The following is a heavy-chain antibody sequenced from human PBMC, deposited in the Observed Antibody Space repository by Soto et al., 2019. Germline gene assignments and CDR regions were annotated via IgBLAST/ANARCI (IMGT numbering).Heavy chain of an antibody. CDR2: IVPIFGTA. D-gene: IGHD1-7*01. Sequence: ASVKVSCKASGGTFSSYAISWVRPAPGQGREWVGGIVPIFGTANYAQKFQGRVTITADQSTSTAYMELSSLRSEDTAVYYCARDANKSSITETTWICVQETMV. V-gene: IGHV1-69*13. CDR3: ARDANKSSITETTWI. CDR1: GGTFSSYA. J-gene: IGHJ3*02.